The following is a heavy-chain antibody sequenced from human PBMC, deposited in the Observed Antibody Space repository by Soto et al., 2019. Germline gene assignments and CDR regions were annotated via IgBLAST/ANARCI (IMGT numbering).Heavy chain of an antibody. V-gene: IGHV1-69*01. D-gene: IGHD7-27*01. Sequence: QVQLVQSGAEVKEPGSSVKVSCKTSGGTFTTSSFVWVRQGPGQGLEWMGGIIPIFSKTNLAPKFQGRVTFTADESTRIVYMELSSLRSEDTAIYYCATDVVRSTGGDSWGQGTLVTVSS. CDR3: ATDVVRSTGGDS. CDR2: IIPIFSKT. J-gene: IGHJ4*02. CDR1: GGTFTTSS.